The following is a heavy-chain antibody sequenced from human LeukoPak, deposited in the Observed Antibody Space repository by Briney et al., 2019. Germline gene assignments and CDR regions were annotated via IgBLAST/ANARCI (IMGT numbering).Heavy chain of an antibody. CDR2: IYYSGST. V-gene: IGHV4-39*07. Sequence: SETLSLTCTVSGGSISSSSYYWGWIRQPPGKGLEWIGSIYYSGSTYYNPSLKSRVTISVDTSKNQFSLKLSSVTAADTAVYYCASTGTAMARDAFDIWGQGTMVTVSS. CDR3: ASTGTAMARDAFDI. CDR1: GGSISSSSYY. D-gene: IGHD5-18*01. J-gene: IGHJ3*02.